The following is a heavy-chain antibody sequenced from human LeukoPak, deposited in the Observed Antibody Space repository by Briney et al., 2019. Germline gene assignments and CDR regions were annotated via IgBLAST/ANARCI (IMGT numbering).Heavy chain of an antibody. V-gene: IGHV4-59*01. CDR3: ARLAKVDSRSLAHYFDS. D-gene: IGHD1-26*01. Sequence: SETLSLTCTVSGASISPDYWSWIRQPPGKGLEFIGYIYYTGGTNYNPSLKSRVTISVDTSKNQFSLKLISVTAADTAVYRCARLAKVDSRSLAHYFDSWGQGALVTVSS. CDR1: GASISPDY. J-gene: IGHJ4*02. CDR2: IYYTGGT.